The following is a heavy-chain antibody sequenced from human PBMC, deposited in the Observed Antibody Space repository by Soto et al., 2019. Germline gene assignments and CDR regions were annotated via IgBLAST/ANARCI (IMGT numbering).Heavy chain of an antibody. D-gene: IGHD3-3*01. CDR1: GGSISSSSYY. V-gene: IGHV4-39*01. Sequence: PSETLSLTCTVSGGSISSSSYYWGWIRQPPGKGLEWIGSIYYSGSTYYNPSLKSRVTISVDTSKNQFSLKLSSVTAADTAVYYCARGRITIFGVVTPKAPPLYGMDVWGQGTTVT. J-gene: IGHJ6*02. CDR3: ARGRITIFGVVTPKAPPLYGMDV. CDR2: IYYSGST.